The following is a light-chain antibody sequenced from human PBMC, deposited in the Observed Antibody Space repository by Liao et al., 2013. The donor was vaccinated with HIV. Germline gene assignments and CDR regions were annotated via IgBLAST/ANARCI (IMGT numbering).Light chain of an antibody. J-gene: IGLJ2*01. V-gene: IGLV3-1*01. CDR1: QLGDKY. CDR2: QDT. Sequence: SYELTQAPSVSVSPGQTARITCSGDQLGDKYVSWYQQKPGRSPVLVIYQDTKRPPGIPERFSGSNSGNTATLTISGTQAMDEAVYYCQAWDISTHVVFGGGTKLTVL. CDR3: QAWDISTHVV.